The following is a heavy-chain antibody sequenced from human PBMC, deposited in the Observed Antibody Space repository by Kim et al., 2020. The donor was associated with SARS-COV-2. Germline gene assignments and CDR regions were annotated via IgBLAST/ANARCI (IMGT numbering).Heavy chain of an antibody. V-gene: IGHV3-15*01. J-gene: IGHJ3*02. D-gene: IGHD3-22*01. CDR3: TTEANDSSGYSI. Sequence: DYAAPVKGRFTISRDDSKNTLYLQMNSLKTEDTAVYYCTTEANDSSGYSIWGQGTMVTVSS.